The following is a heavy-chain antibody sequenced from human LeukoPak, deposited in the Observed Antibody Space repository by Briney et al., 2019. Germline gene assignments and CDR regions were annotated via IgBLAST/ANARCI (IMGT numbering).Heavy chain of an antibody. CDR1: GFTFSSYC. CDR2: IRYDGSNK. D-gene: IGHD6-13*01. V-gene: IGHV3-30*02. J-gene: IGHJ3*02. CDR3: IKDHNPYSSSGTAFDI. Sequence: GGSLRLSCAASGFTFSSYCMHWVRQAPGKGLEWVAFIRYDGSNKYYADSVKGRFTISIDNSKNTLYLQMNSLRAEDTAVYYCIKDHNPYSSSGTAFDIWGQGTMVTVSS.